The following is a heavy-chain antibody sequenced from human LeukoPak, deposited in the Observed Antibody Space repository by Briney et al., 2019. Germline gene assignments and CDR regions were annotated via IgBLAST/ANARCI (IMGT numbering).Heavy chain of an antibody. CDR1: GFTFSSYS. D-gene: IGHD2-15*01. J-gene: IGHJ2*01. V-gene: IGHV3-21*01. CDR3: ARVIYCSGGSCYGVSDL. CDR2: ISSSSSYI. Sequence: PGGSLRLSCAASGFTFSSYSINWLRQAPGKGLEWVSSISSSSSYIYYADSVKGRFTISRDNAKNSLYLQMNSLRAEDTAVYYSARVIYCSGGSCYGVSDLWGRGTLVTVSS.